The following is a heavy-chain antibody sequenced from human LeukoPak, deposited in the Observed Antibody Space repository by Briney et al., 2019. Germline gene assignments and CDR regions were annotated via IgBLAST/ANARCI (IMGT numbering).Heavy chain of an antibody. D-gene: IGHD2-15*01. CDR2: IIPIFATA. Sequence: ASVKVSCKASGGTFSSYAISWVRQAPGQGLEWMGGIIPIFATANYAQKFQGRVTITTDESTSTAYMELSSLRSEDTAVYYCARDRCSGGACFSGYSKHGAKATWATVSS. CDR1: GGTFSSYA. V-gene: IGHV1-69*05. CDR3: ARDRCSGGACFSGYSKH. J-gene: IGHJ1*01.